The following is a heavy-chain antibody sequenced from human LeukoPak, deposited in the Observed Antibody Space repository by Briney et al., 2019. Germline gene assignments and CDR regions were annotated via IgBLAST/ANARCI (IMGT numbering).Heavy chain of an antibody. CDR3: AREVQYYGSGSYSGYFDY. Sequence: GGSLRLSCAASGFTVSSNYMSWVRQAPGKGLEWVSVIYSGGSTYYADPVKGRFTISRHNSKNTLYLQMNSLRAEDTAVYYCAREVQYYGSGSYSGYFDYWGQGTLVTVSS. CDR1: GFTVSSNY. V-gene: IGHV3-53*04. D-gene: IGHD3-10*01. CDR2: IYSGGST. J-gene: IGHJ4*02.